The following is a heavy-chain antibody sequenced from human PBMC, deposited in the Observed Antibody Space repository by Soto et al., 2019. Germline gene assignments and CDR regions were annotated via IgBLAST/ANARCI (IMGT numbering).Heavy chain of an antibody. CDR3: AIFLGAAGMPFYYYGMGG. CDR2: ISGSGGST. Sequence: GGSLRLSCAASGFTFSSYAMSWVRQATGKGLEWVSAISGSGGSTYYADSLKGRVTTSKDNSKNTLYLQMNSRRAEDTAVYYCAIFLGAAGMPFYYYGMGGWGQGTTVTVAS. CDR1: GFTFSSYA. J-gene: IGHJ6*02. V-gene: IGHV3-23*01. D-gene: IGHD2-2*01.